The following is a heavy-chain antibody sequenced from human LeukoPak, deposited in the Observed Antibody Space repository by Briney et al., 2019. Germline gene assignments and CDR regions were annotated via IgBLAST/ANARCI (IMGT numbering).Heavy chain of an antibody. V-gene: IGHV4-31*03. CDR1: GGSISSGGYY. D-gene: IGHD6-13*01. Sequence: SETLSLTCTVSGGSISSGGYYWSWIRQHPGKGLVWIGYIYYSGCTYYNPSLQSRVTISVDTSKNQSSLKLSSVTAADTAVYYCARDTGIAAAGTSHPVWWFDPWGQGTLVTVSS. CDR2: IYYSGCT. J-gene: IGHJ5*02. CDR3: ARDTGIAAAGTSHPVWWFDP.